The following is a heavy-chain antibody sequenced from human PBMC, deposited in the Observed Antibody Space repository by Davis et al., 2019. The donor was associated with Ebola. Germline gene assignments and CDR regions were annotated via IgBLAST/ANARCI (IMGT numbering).Heavy chain of an antibody. D-gene: IGHD6-19*01. CDR3: AREPIAVAGYYFDY. Sequence: SVKVSCKASGGTFSSYTISWVRQAPGQGLEWMGRIIPILGIANYAQKFQGRVTITADKSTSTAYMELSSLRSEDTAVYYCAREPIAVAGYYFDYWGQGTLVTVSS. CDR1: GGTFSSYT. J-gene: IGHJ4*02. V-gene: IGHV1-69*04. CDR2: IIPILGIA.